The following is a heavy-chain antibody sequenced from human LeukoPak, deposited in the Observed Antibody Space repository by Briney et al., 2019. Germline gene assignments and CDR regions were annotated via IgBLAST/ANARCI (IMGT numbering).Heavy chain of an antibody. CDR1: GGSISSSNYH. V-gene: IGHV4-39*07. CDR3: ARVRWEYDSSGYYYGMDV. D-gene: IGHD3-22*01. Sequence: SETLSLTCTVSGGSISSSNYHWGWIRQPPGKGLEWIGSIYYSGSTYHNPSLKSRVTISVDTSKNQFSLKLSSVTAADTAVYYCARVRWEYDSSGYYYGMDVWGKGTTVTVSS. J-gene: IGHJ6*04. CDR2: IYYSGST.